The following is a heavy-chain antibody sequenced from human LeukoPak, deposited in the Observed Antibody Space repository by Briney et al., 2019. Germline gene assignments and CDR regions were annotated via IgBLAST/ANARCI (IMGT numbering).Heavy chain of an antibody. CDR3: ARHASYCSGGSCYSYFDY. J-gene: IGHJ4*02. D-gene: IGHD2-15*01. CDR2: IYPGDSDT. CDR1: GYSFTSYW. Sequence: GESLKISCKGSGYSFTSYWIGWVRQMPGKGLEWMGIIYPGDSDTRYSPSFQGQVTISADKSISTAYLQWSSLKASDTAMYYRARHASYCSGGSCYSYFDYWGQGTLVTVSS. V-gene: IGHV5-51*01.